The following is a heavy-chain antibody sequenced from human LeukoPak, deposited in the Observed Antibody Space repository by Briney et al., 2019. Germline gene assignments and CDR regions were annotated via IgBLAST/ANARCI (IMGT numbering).Heavy chain of an antibody. CDR2: TYYRSKWFN. CDR3: AREYLGGYLIY. Sequence: SQTLSLTCAISGESVSSNNADWTWIGQSPARGLEWLGRTYYRSKWFNDYAVSGKSRITINPDTSKNPFFLQLNSVTPEDTAVYYCAREYLGGYLIYWGQGTLVTVSS. V-gene: IGHV6-1*01. CDR1: GESVSSNNAD. D-gene: IGHD3-16*02. J-gene: IGHJ4*02.